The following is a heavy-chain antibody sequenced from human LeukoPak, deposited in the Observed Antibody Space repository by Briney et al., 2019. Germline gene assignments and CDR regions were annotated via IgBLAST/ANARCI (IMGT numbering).Heavy chain of an antibody. CDR2: IQYDGSKR. V-gene: IGHV3-30*02. Sequence: GGSLRLSCAASTFTFSSYGMHWVRQAPGKGLEWVAFIQYDGSKRYYADSVKGRLTISRDESRNTLYLQMNSLRPEDTALYYCANTMYGSAWSPFDYWGRGTLVTVSS. CDR3: ANTMYGSAWSPFDY. CDR1: TFTFSSYG. J-gene: IGHJ4*02. D-gene: IGHD6-19*01.